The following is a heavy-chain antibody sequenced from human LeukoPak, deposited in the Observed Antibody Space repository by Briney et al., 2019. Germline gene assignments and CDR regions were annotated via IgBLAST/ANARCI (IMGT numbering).Heavy chain of an antibody. CDR2: IYYTGST. Sequence: PSETLSLTCSVSGGSISSLYWSWIRQPPGKGLEWIGYIYYTGSTNYNPSLKSRVAMFVDMSKNQFSLRLSSVTAADTAVYYCARHRAYSSSSPFDYWGQGTLVTVSS. CDR3: ARHRAYSSSSPFDY. V-gene: IGHV4-59*08. CDR1: GGSISSLY. J-gene: IGHJ4*02. D-gene: IGHD6-6*01.